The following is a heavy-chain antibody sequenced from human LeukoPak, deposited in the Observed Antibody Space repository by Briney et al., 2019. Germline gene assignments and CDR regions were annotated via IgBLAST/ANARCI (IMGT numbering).Heavy chain of an antibody. J-gene: IGHJ3*02. D-gene: IGHD2-2*02. CDR1: GGTFNNYA. V-gene: IGHV1-69*05. Sequence: SVKVSCKASGGTFNNYAISWLRQAPGQGLEWMAGIIPVFGTAIYAQRFQGRVTVTTDKSTTTDYMELSSLRSEDTAVYYCARDLGYCSSTSCYSAFDIWGQGTMVTVSS. CDR2: IIPVFGTA. CDR3: ARDLGYCSSTSCYSAFDI.